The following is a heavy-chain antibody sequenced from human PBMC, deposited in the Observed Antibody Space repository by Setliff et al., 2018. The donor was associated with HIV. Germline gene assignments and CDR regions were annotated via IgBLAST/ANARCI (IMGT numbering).Heavy chain of an antibody. CDR1: GGSFSGYY. CDR3: ARRGRTGNSYVLNWFDP. D-gene: IGHD5-18*01. J-gene: IGHJ5*02. Sequence: PSETLSLTCAVYGGSFSGYYWSWIRQPPGKGLEWIGEINDNGSTNYNPSLKSRVTISVDTSKNQFSLKLSSVTAADTAVYYCARRGRTGNSYVLNWFDPWGQGTLVTVSS. V-gene: IGHV4-34*01. CDR2: INDNGST.